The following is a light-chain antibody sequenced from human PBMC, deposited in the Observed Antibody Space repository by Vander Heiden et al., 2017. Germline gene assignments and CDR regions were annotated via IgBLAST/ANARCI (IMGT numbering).Light chain of an antibody. CDR2: LAS. CDR1: QSVLYSSNNKNY. Sequence: RATINCKSSQSVLYSSNNKNYLAWYQQKPGQPPKLLIYLASTRESGVPDRFSGSGSGTDFTLTISSLKAEDVAVYYCQQYYSTPRTFGQGTKVEIK. CDR3: QQYYSTPRT. V-gene: IGKV4-1*01. J-gene: IGKJ1*01.